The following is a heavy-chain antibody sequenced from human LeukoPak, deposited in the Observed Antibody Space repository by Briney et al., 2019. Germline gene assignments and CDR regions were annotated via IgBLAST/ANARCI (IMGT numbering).Heavy chain of an antibody. Sequence: GASVKVSCKASGYTFTNYIMHWVRQAPGQRLEWMGWINTVNGNTKYSQKLQGRVTMTTDTSTSTAYMELRSLRSDDTAVYYCARDLPDSSGYPLDGYWGQGTLVTVSS. CDR3: ARDLPDSSGYPLDGY. CDR1: GYTFTNYI. D-gene: IGHD3-22*01. J-gene: IGHJ4*02. V-gene: IGHV1-3*04. CDR2: INTVNGNT.